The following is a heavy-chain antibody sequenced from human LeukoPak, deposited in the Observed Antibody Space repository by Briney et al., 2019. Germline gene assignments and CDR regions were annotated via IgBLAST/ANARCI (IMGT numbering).Heavy chain of an antibody. V-gene: IGHV3-23*01. CDR1: GLTASHNVNNA. J-gene: IGHJ6*02. D-gene: IGHD2-21*01. CDR3: AKAPVWNYYYGLDV. Sequence: GGSLRLSCAASGLTASHNVNNAMSWVRHAPGKGLEWVSGITTSGSTYYADSVKGWFTISRENSNNTLYLHMDSLRAEDTAVYYCAKAPVWNYYYGLDVWGQGTTVTVSS. CDR2: ITTSGST.